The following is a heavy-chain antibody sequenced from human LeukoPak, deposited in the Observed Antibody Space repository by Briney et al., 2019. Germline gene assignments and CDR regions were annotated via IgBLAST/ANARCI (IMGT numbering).Heavy chain of an antibody. CDR1: GFTFSSYA. CDR3: AKRGSTWDLDY. Sequence: GGSLRLSCAASGFTFSSYAMHWVRQAPGKGLEWVAVISYDGSNKYYADSVKGRFTISRDSSKSTLYLQMNSLRAEDTAVYYCAKRGSTWDLDYWGQGTLVTVSS. J-gene: IGHJ4*02. D-gene: IGHD6-13*01. CDR2: ISYDGSNK. V-gene: IGHV3-33*06.